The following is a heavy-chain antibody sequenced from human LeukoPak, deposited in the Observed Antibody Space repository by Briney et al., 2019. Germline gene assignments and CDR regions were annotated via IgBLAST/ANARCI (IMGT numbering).Heavy chain of an antibody. Sequence: GGSPRLSCVASGFTFSSYAMSWVRQAPGKGLEWVSCSGDGTYYADSVKGRFTISRDNSKNTLYLQMNSLRAEDTAVYYCAKRYCSGGICYSFFDYWGQGTLVTVSS. D-gene: IGHD2-15*01. CDR3: AKRYCSGGICYSFFDY. CDR1: GFTFSSYA. CDR2: SGDGT. J-gene: IGHJ4*02. V-gene: IGHV3-23*01.